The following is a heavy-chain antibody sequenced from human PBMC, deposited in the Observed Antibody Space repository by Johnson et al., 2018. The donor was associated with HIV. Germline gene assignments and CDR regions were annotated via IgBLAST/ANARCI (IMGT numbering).Heavy chain of an antibody. V-gene: IGHV3-30*03. CDR2: ISYDGSNK. Sequence: QMQLVESGGGVVQPGRSLRLSCAASGFTFSSYYMHWVRQAPGKGLEWVAGISYDGSNKYYADSVKGRFTISRDNSKNTLYLHMNSLRAEDTAVYYCARDRAVAATSGAGAFDIWGQGTMVTVSS. CDR3: ARDRAVAATSGAGAFDI. D-gene: IGHD2-15*01. J-gene: IGHJ3*02. CDR1: GFTFSSYY.